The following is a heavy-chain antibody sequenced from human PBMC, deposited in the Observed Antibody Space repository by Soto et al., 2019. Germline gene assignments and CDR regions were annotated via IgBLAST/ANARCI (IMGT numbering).Heavy chain of an antibody. V-gene: IGHV3-33*01. CDR1: GSTFSSYG. Sequence: PGGSLRLSCAASGSTFSSYGMHWVRQAPGKGLEWVAVIWYDGSNKYYADSVKGRFTISRDNSKNTLYLQMNSLRAEDTAVYYCARGSTVTGDYYYYGMDVWGQGTTVTVSS. CDR3: ARGSTVTGDYYYYGMDV. J-gene: IGHJ6*02. CDR2: IWYDGSNK. D-gene: IGHD4-17*01.